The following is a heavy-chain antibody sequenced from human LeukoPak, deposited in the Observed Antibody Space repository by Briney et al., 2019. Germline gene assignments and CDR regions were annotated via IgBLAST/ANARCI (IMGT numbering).Heavy chain of an antibody. V-gene: IGHV3-23*01. D-gene: IGHD3-10*01. CDR3: AKKLLWFGEVIDY. Sequence: GGSLRLSCAASGFTFSSYAMSWVRQAPGKGLEWVSAISGSGGSTYYADSVKGRFTTSRDNSKNTLYLQMNSLRAEDTAVYYCAKKLLWFGEVIDYWGQGTLVTVSS. CDR2: ISGSGGST. CDR1: GFTFSSYA. J-gene: IGHJ4*02.